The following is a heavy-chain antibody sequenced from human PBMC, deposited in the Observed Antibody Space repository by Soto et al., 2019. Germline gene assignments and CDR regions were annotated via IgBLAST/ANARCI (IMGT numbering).Heavy chain of an antibody. CDR2: INHSGST. D-gene: IGHD3-10*01. J-gene: IGHJ6*02. CDR3: ARDAYYYGSGSGMDV. CDR1: GGSFSGYY. Sequence: SETLSLTCAVYGGSFSGYYWSWIRQPPGKGLEWIGEINHSGSTNYNPSLKSRVTISVDTSKNQFSLKLSSVTAADTAVYYCARDAYYYGSGSGMDVWGQGTKVTVSS. V-gene: IGHV4-34*01.